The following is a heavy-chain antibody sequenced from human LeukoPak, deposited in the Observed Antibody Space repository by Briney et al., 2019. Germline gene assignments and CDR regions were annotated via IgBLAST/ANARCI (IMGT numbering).Heavy chain of an antibody. CDR2: ISSSSSTI. J-gene: IGHJ3*02. CDR3: ARDRLYYDFWSGYYDAFDI. CDR1: GFTFSSYS. Sequence: GGSLRLSCAASGFTFSSYSMYWVRQAPGKGLEWVSYISSSSSTIYYADSVKGRFTISRDNAKNSLYLQMNSLRAEDTAVYYCARDRLYYDFWSGYYDAFDIWGQGTMVTVSS. D-gene: IGHD3-3*01. V-gene: IGHV3-48*01.